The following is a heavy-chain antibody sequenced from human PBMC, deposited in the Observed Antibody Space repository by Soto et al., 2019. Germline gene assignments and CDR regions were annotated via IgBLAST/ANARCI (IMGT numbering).Heavy chain of an antibody. J-gene: IGHJ5*02. CDR3: ARTGFCSGGACYPNWFDP. D-gene: IGHD2-15*01. CDR1: GGSVSSASYY. CDR2: IYYIGST. Sequence: SETLSLTCTVSGGSVSSASYYWSWIRQPPGKGPEWIGYIYYIGSTRYNPSLKSRVTMSVDTSKNQFSLKLSSVTAADTAVYYCARTGFCSGGACYPNWFDPWGQGTLVTVSS. V-gene: IGHV4-61*01.